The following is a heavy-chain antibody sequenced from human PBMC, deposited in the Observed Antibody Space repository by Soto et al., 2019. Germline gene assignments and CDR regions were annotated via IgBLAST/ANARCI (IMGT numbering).Heavy chain of an antibody. J-gene: IGHJ5*02. V-gene: IGHV3-23*01. CDR3: AKDKRQDYGYRQSWFDP. CDR1: GFTFSSYA. CDR2: ISGSGVST. Sequence: EVQLLESGGGLVQPGGSLRLSCAASGFTFSSYAMSWVRQAPGKGLEWVSAISGSGVSTYYADSVKGRFTISRDNSKNTLYLKMNSLRAEDTAVYFCAKDKRQDYGYRQSWFDPWGQGTLVTVSS. D-gene: IGHD4-17*01.